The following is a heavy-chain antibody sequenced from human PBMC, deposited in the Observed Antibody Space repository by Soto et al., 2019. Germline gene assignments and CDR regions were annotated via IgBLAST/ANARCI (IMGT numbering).Heavy chain of an antibody. J-gene: IGHJ4*02. CDR2: IIPIFGTA. V-gene: IGHV1-69*01. CDR3: ARYPRSGYLGWYYFDY. D-gene: IGHD3-22*01. CDR1: GGTFSSYA. Sequence: VKVSCKASGGTFSSYAISWVRQAPGQGLEWMGGIIPIFGTANYAQKFQGRVTITADEYKSTAYMEQSSLRYEDTAVYYCARYPRSGYLGWYYFDYWGQGTLVTVSS.